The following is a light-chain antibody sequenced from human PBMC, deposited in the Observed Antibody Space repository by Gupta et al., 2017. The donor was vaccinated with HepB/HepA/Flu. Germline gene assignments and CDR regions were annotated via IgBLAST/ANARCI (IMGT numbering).Light chain of an antibody. CDR3: QQTYTTPRT. CDR2: AAF. Sequence: DIQLTQSPSSLSASVGDRVTITCRASQTISSYLNWYQQKPGKAPNLLIYAAFTLHRGVPSRFSGSRSGTDFTLTISSLQPEDFATYYCQQTYTTPRTFGGGTKVDIK. J-gene: IGKJ4*01. CDR1: QTISSY. V-gene: IGKV1-39*01.